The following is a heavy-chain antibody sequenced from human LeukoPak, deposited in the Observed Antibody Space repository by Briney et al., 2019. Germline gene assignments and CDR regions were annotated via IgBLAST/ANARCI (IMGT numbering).Heavy chain of an antibody. CDR2: ISGSGGST. Sequence: PGGSLRLSCPASGFTFSSYAMSWVRQAPGKGLEWVSAISGSGGSTYYADSVKGRFTISRDNSKYTLYLQMNSLRAEDTAVYYCAKSSSYLKYKWFDPWGQGTLVTVSS. CDR3: AKSSSYLKYKWFDP. J-gene: IGHJ5*02. CDR1: GFTFSSYA. V-gene: IGHV3-23*01. D-gene: IGHD2-2*02.